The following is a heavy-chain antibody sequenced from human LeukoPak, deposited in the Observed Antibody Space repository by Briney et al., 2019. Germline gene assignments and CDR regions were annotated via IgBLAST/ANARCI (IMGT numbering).Heavy chain of an antibody. CDR2: MNPNSGNT. D-gene: IGHD2-15*01. CDR3: ARKRISGGSLTLRNWFDP. J-gene: IGHJ5*02. CDR1: GYTFTSYG. V-gene: IGHV1-8*02. Sequence: GASVKVSCKASGYTFTSYGISWVRQAPGQGLEWMGWMNPNSGNTGYAQKFQGRVTMTRNTSISTAYMELSSLRSEDTAVYYCARKRISGGSLTLRNWFDPWGQGTLVTVSS.